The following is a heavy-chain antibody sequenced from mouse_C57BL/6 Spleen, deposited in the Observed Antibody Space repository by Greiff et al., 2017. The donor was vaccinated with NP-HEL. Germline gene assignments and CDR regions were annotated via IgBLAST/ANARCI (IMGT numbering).Heavy chain of an antibody. D-gene: IGHD5-5*01. Sequence: QVQLKQPGAELVRPGSSVKLSCKASGYTFTSYWMHWVKQRPIQGLEWIGNIDPSDSETHYNQKFKDKATLTVDKSSSTAYMQLSSLTSEDSAVYYSARRTTDWYFDVWGTGTTVTVSS. CDR1: GYTFTSYW. CDR3: ARRTTDWYFDV. CDR2: IDPSDSET. J-gene: IGHJ1*03. V-gene: IGHV1-52*01.